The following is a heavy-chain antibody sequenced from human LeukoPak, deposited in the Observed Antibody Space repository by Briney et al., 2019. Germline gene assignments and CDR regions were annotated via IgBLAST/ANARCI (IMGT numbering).Heavy chain of an antibody. Sequence: GGSLRLSCAASGVTVGTNSMSWARQSPGKGLEWVSVIYSGGSTYNADSVNGRFTVSGDNSRNTLFLQMNNLRAEDTALYFCASAREYCGSAECYEYFQHWGQGTLVIVSS. CDR1: GVTVGTNS. V-gene: IGHV3-53*01. CDR2: IYSGGST. J-gene: IGHJ1*01. CDR3: ASAREYCGSAECYEYFQH. D-gene: IGHD2-21*01.